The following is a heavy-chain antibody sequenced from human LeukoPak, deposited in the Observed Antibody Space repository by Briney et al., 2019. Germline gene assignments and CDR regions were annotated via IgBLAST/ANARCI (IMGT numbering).Heavy chain of an antibody. CDR3: AREDEYYDSSGYYYHY. D-gene: IGHD3-22*01. J-gene: IGHJ4*02. CDR2: IYYSGST. CDR1: GGSISSSSYY. Sequence: SETLSLTCTVSGGSISSSSYYWGWIRQPPGKGLEWIGSIYYSGSTYYNPSLKSRVTISVDTSKNQFSLKLSSVTAADTAVYYCAREDEYYDSSGYYYHYWGQGTLVTVSS. V-gene: IGHV4-39*07.